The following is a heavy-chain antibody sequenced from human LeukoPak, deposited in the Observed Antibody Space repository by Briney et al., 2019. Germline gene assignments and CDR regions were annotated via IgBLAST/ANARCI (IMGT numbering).Heavy chain of an antibody. CDR2: IYHSGST. CDR1: GYSVSSGYY. J-gene: IGHJ5*02. D-gene: IGHD2-2*02. V-gene: IGHV4-38-2*01. CDR3: ARLNVVVVPAAIPIPFDP. Sequence: MASETLSLTCAVSGYSVSSGYYWGWIRQPPGKGLEWIGSIYHSGSTYYNPSLKSRVTISVDTSKNKFSLKLSSVTAADTAVYYCARLNVVVVPAAIPIPFDPWGQGTLVTVSS.